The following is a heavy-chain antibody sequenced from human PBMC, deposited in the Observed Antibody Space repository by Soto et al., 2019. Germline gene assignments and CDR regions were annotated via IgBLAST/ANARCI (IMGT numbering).Heavy chain of an antibody. CDR2: ISIYNGHT. CDR1: GYTFTSYG. D-gene: IGHD6-19*01. CDR3: AGRGSGLVDF. J-gene: IGHJ4*02. V-gene: IGHV1-18*01. Sequence: ASVKVSCKASGYTFTSYGITWVRQAPGQGLEWMGWISIYNGHTEYAQKFQGRVTMTTDTSTRTAYMELRSLRFDDTALYYCAGRGSGLVDFWGQGTSVTVPQ.